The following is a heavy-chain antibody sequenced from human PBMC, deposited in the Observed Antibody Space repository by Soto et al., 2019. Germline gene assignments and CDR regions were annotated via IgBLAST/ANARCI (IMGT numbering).Heavy chain of an antibody. Sequence: ASVKVSCKASGGTFSSYAISWVRQAPGQGLEWMGGIIPIFGTANYAQKFQGRVTITADESTSTAYMELSSLRSEDTAVYYCARLYSSSSPGAFDIWGQGTMVTVSS. CDR1: GGTFSSYA. J-gene: IGHJ3*02. D-gene: IGHD6-6*01. V-gene: IGHV1-69*13. CDR3: ARLYSSSSPGAFDI. CDR2: IIPIFGTA.